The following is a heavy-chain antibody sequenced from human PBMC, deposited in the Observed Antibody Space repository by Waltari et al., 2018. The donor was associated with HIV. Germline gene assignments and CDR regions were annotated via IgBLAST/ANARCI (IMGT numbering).Heavy chain of an antibody. D-gene: IGHD3-16*01. CDR3: TTVGGGTRDY. CDR1: GFTFSDAW. J-gene: IGHJ4*02. CDR2: MKSNTDGGTT. V-gene: IGHV3-15*01. Sequence: EVLLVESGGGLGKPGGSLRLSCAASGFTFSDAWMSWVRQAPGKGLEWVRRMKSNTDGGTTDYAAPVKGRVTISRDDSKTTLYLEMNSLKTEDTAVYYCTTVGGGTRDYWGQGTLITVSS.